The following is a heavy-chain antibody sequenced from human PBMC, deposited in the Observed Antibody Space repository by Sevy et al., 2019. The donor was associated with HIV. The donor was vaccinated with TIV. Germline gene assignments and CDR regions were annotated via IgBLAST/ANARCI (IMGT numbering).Heavy chain of an antibody. D-gene: IGHD6-13*01. J-gene: IGHJ6*02. CDR2: ISSSSSTI. CDR1: GFTFSSYS. Sequence: GGCLRLSCAASGFTFSSYSMNWVRQAPGKGLEWVSYISSSSSTIYYADSVKGRFTISRDNAKNSLYLQMNSLRDEDTAVYYCARVSSYSSSWYILHDYGMDVWGQGTTVTVSS. V-gene: IGHV3-48*02. CDR3: ARVSSYSSSWYILHDYGMDV.